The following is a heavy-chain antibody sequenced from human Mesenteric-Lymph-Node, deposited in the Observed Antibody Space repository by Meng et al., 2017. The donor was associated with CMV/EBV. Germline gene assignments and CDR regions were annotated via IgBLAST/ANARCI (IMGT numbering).Heavy chain of an antibody. J-gene: IGHJ4*02. CDR1: GFTFSSYS. CDR2: ITSSSSSI. Sequence: GESLKISCAASGFTFSSYSMNWVRQAPGKGLEWVSYITSSSSSIHYADSVEGRFTISRDNAKNSLYLQMNSLGAEDTAVYYCARGQSGFGDPPGYWGQGTLVTVSS. CDR3: ARGQSGFGDPPGY. D-gene: IGHD3-10*01. V-gene: IGHV3-48*04.